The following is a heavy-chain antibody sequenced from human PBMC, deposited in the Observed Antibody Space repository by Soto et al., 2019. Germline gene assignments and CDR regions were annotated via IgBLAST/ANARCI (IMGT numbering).Heavy chain of an antibody. CDR2: INHSGST. Sequence: QVQLQQWGAGLLKPSETLSLTCAVYGGSFSGYYWSWIRQPPGKGLEWIGEINHSGSTNYNPSLKSRVTISVDTSKNQFSLKLSSVTAADTAVYYCARGVVVVAATTVPPKNNWFDPWGQGTLVTVSS. D-gene: IGHD2-15*01. CDR3: ARGVVVVAATTVPPKNNWFDP. V-gene: IGHV4-34*01. J-gene: IGHJ5*02. CDR1: GGSFSGYY.